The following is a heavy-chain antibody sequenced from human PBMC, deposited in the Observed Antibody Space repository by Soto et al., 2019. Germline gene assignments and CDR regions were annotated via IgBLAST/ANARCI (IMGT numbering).Heavy chain of an antibody. CDR1: GDSISSAKW. Sequence: PSETLSLTCAVSGDSISSAKWWSWVRRPPGKGLEWIGEIHHSGNSNYNPSLKSRVIISVDKSKNQFSLKLSSVTDADTAVYYCARGERQQQRDYWGQGTLVTVSS. CDR3: ARGERQQQRDY. V-gene: IGHV4-4*02. CDR2: IHHSGNS. J-gene: IGHJ4*02. D-gene: IGHD6-13*01.